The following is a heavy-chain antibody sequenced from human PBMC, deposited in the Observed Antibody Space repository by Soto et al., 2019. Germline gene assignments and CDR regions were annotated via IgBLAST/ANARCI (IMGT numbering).Heavy chain of an antibody. V-gene: IGHV3-23*01. Sequence: SLRLSCVASAFPFSSYAMTWVRQAPGKGLEWVSTIGPAGSATYYADSVKGRFTISRDNSKNTLYLQMNSLRAEDTAVYYCVKGSSSPDYWGQGTLVTVSS. J-gene: IGHJ4*02. CDR3: VKGSSSPDY. CDR1: AFPFSSYA. CDR2: IGPAGSAT.